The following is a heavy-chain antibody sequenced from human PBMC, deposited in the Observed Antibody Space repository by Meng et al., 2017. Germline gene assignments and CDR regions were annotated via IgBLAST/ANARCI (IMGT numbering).Heavy chain of an antibody. CDR1: GYTFPDYW. V-gene: IGHV1-2*06. J-gene: IGHJ4*02. CDR3: ARGALDYPRLCY. Sequence: QGQGVQSGAEVKKPGASVKVACKASGYTFPDYWLHWVRRAPGQGLEWMGRINPKSGDTHYAQRFQGRVTMTGDTSISTAYMELSGLRSDDTAVYYCARGALDYPRLCYWGQGTLVTVSS. D-gene: IGHD3-16*01. CDR2: INPKSGDT.